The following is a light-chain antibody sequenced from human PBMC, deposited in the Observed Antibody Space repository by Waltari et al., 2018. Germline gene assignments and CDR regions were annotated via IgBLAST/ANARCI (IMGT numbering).Light chain of an antibody. CDR2: GAY. CDR3: QHHVRLPAT. V-gene: IGKV3-20*01. CDR1: QIVNTY. J-gene: IGKJ1*01. Sequence: LVLTQSPGTLSLSPGERATLSCRASQIVNTYLAWYQQKPGQAPRHLIYGAYTRAAGIPDRFSGSGFGTDFSLTISRLEAEDFAVYYCQHHVRLPATFGQGTKVEIK.